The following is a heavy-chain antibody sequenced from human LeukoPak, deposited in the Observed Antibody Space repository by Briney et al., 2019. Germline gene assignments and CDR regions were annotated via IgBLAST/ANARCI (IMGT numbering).Heavy chain of an antibody. CDR1: GGSISSGDYY. V-gene: IGHV4-30-4*01. J-gene: IGHJ5*02. CDR2: IYYSGST. Sequence: PSETLSLTCTVSGGSISSGDYYWSWIRQPPGKGLEWIGYIYYSGSTYYNPSLKGRVTISVDTSKNQFSLKLSSVTAADTAVYYCARVLLWFGEFDWFDPWGQGTLVTVSS. D-gene: IGHD3-10*01. CDR3: ARVLLWFGEFDWFDP.